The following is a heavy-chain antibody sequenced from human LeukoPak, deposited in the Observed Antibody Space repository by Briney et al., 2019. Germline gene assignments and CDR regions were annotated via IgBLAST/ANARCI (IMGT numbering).Heavy chain of an antibody. CDR1: GFTFSNYG. Sequence: GGSLRLSCAASGFTFSNYGMSWVRQAPGKGLEWVSYISSSSSTIYYADSVKGRFTISRDNAKNSLYLQMNSLRAEDTAVYYCASVEVVPAAIRSTWGQGTLVTVSS. CDR2: ISSSSSTI. V-gene: IGHV3-48*04. D-gene: IGHD2-2*01. CDR3: ASVEVVPAAIRST. J-gene: IGHJ5*02.